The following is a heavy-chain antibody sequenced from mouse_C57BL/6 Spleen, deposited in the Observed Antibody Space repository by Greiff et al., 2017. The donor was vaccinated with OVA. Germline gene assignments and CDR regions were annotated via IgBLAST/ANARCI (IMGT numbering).Heavy chain of an antibody. CDR1: GYTFTSYW. CDR2: IDPSDSYT. D-gene: IGHD2-1*01. CDR3: ARWNYGNLYYFDY. Sequence: QVQLQQPGAELVKPGASVKLSCKASGYTFTSYWMQWVKQRPGQGLEWIGEIDPSDSYTNYNQKFKGKATLTVDTSSSTAYMQLSSLTSEDSAVYYCARWNYGNLYYFDYWGQGTTLTVSS. J-gene: IGHJ2*01. V-gene: IGHV1-50*01.